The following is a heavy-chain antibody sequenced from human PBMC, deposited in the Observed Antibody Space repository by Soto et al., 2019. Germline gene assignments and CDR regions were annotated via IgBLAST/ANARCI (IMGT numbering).Heavy chain of an antibody. CDR1: GFTFSSYS. V-gene: IGHV3-21*01. D-gene: IGHD4-17*01. CDR2: ISSSSSYI. CDR3: ARDLLVIYGDYGDY. Sequence: GGSLRLSCAASGFTFSSYSMNWVRQAPGKGLEWVSSISSSSSYIYYADSVKGRFTISRDNAKNSLYLQMNSLRAEDTAVYYCARDLLVIYGDYGDYWGQGTLVTVSS. J-gene: IGHJ4*02.